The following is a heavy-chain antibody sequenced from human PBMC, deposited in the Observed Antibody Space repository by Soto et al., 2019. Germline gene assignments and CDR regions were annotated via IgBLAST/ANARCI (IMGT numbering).Heavy chain of an antibody. V-gene: IGHV3-7*01. CDR3: AREVIATTSYYYYYYGMDV. D-gene: IGHD1-26*01. CDR1: GFTFSSYW. CDR2: IKQDGSEK. Sequence: GGSLRLSCAASGFTFSSYWMSWVRQAPGKGLGWVANIKQDGSEKYYVDSVKGRFTISRDNAKNSLYLQMNSLRAEDTAVYYCAREVIATTSYYYYYYGMDVWGQGTTVTVSS. J-gene: IGHJ6*02.